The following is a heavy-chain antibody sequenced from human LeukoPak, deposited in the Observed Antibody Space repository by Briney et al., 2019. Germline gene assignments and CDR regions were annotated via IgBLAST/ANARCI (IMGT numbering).Heavy chain of an antibody. CDR2: IYYSGST. J-gene: IGHJ4*02. Sequence: SETLSLACTASGGSISSSSYYWGWICQPPGKGLEWIGNIYYSGSTYYNPSLKSRVIISVDTSKNQFSLKLSSVTAADTAVYYCASQPQQVVAGLEGYWGQGTLVTVSS. CDR3: ASQPQQVVAGLEGY. D-gene: IGHD2-15*01. V-gene: IGHV4-39*01. CDR1: GGSISSSSYY.